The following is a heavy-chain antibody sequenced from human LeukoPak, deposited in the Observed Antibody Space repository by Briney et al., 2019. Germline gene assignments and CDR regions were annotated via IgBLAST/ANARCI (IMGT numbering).Heavy chain of an antibody. CDR1: GFTFSSYA. CDR3: VTDGGPNYYDTFDY. D-gene: IGHD3-22*01. CDR2: ISYDGSNK. V-gene: IGHV3-30-3*01. J-gene: IGHJ4*02. Sequence: GRSLRLSCAASGFTFSSYAMHWVRRAPGKGLEWVAVISYDGSNKYYADSVKGRFTISRDNSKNTLYLQMNSLRAEDTAVYYCVTDGGPNYYDTFDYWGQGTLVTVSS.